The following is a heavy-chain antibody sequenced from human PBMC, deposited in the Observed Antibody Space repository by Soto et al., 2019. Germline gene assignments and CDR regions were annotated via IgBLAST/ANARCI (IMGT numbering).Heavy chain of an antibody. CDR1: GGTLSSYA. J-gene: IGHJ3*02. CDR2: IIPIFGTA. CDR3: ARVGVAAAGTGDSSAAFDI. V-gene: IGHV1-69*05. Sequence: ASVKVSCKASGGTLSSYAISWVRQAPGQGLEWMGGIIPIFGTANYAQKFQGRVTITTDESTSTAYMELSSLRSEDTAVYYCARVGVAAAGTGDSSAAFDIWGQGTMVTVSS. D-gene: IGHD6-13*01.